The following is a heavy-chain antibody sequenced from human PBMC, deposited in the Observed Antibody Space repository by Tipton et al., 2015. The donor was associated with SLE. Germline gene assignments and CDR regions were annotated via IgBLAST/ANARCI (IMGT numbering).Heavy chain of an antibody. D-gene: IGHD6-6*01. CDR3: TRLAGRRFPFDS. V-gene: IGHV4-38-2*01. CDR2: FYHRGTT. Sequence: TLSLTCSVSGHSISSGFYWGWIRQSPGKGLEWIGNFYHRGTTYYNPSLKSRVTISADTSKNHLSLELTSVTAADTAVYFCTRLAGRRFPFDSWGQGTLVTVSS. CDR1: GHSISSGFY. J-gene: IGHJ4*02.